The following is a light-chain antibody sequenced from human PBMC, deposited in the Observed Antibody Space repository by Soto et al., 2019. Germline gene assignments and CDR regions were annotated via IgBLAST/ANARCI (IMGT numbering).Light chain of an antibody. V-gene: IGKV3-15*01. J-gene: IGKJ5*01. CDR3: QHYNNWPSIT. CDR1: QSVASN. CDR2: GTS. Sequence: EIVMTQSPASLSVSPGESVTLSCRASQSVASNLAWYQQKPGQAPRLLIYGTSTRATGVPARFSGSGSGTDFTLTISSLQAADFAVYHCQHYNNWPSITFGQGTRREIK.